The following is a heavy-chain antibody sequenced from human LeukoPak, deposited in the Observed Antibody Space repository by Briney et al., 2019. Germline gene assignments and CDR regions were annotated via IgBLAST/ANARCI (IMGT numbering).Heavy chain of an antibody. D-gene: IGHD3-10*01. CDR3: ASSSYSCSSS. Sequence: SGGSLRLSCAASGFTFTNYWMIWVRQAPGKGLEWVANINEDGSKKYYVGSVEGRSTISRDNAKNSVFLQMNSLRADDTAMYYCASSSYSCSSSWGQGTLVTVSS. CDR2: INEDGSKK. J-gene: IGHJ5*02. V-gene: IGHV3-7*01. CDR1: GFTFTNYW.